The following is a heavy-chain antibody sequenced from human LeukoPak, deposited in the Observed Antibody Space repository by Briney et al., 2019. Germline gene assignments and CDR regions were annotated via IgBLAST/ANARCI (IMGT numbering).Heavy chain of an antibody. V-gene: IGHV3-21*01. CDR3: AREGGSLDY. CDR1: GFNFSRYS. Sequence: GGSLRLSCAASGFNFSRYSMNGPSHARGKGVEWVSSIDSSSSFIYYADSVKGRFTISRDNAKNSLYLQMNSLRAEDTALYYCAREGGSLDYWGQGTLVTVSS. J-gene: IGHJ4*02. CDR2: IDSSSSFI. D-gene: IGHD1-26*01.